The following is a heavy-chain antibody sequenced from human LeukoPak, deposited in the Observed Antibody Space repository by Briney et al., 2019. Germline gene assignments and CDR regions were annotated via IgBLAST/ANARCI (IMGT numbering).Heavy chain of an antibody. J-gene: IGHJ4*02. Sequence: GGSLRLSCTASGFTFSNYGMHWVRQAPRQGLEWVAVISHDGSNEYYADSVKGRFTISRDNSKNTLFLQMNSLRPEDTAVYHCAKVALFSGYYPPFDYWGQGTLVTVSS. CDR3: AKVALFSGYYPPFDY. CDR1: GFTFSNYG. D-gene: IGHD3-22*01. CDR2: ISHDGSNE. V-gene: IGHV3-30*18.